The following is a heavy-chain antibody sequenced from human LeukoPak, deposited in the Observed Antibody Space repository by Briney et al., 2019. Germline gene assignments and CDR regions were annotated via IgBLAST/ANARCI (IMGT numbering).Heavy chain of an antibody. J-gene: IGHJ4*02. CDR3: AKAPGSSWASFDS. V-gene: IGHV3-23*01. CDR1: GFPFSTNA. D-gene: IGHD6-13*01. CDR2: ISGSGGST. Sequence: GGSLRLSCAASGFPFSTNAMTWVRQAPGKGLEWVSAISGSGGSTYYADSVKGRFTISRDNSKNTVYLQMNSLRAEDTALYYCAKAPGSSWASFDSWGQGTLVTVSS.